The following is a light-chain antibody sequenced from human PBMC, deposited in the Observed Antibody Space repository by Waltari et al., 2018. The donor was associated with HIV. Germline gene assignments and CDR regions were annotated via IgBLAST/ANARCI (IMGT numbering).Light chain of an antibody. V-gene: IGLV1-40*01. Sequence: QSVLTQPPSVSGAPGQKVTISCTGITSNIGDAHDVPWYQQLPGRAPKVLIYGNNKRPSGIPDRVSGSKSGTSASLSITGLQSDDEADYYCHSYDSGLGALFGGGTKVTVL. CDR3: HSYDSGLGAL. CDR1: TSNIGDAHD. J-gene: IGLJ3*02. CDR2: GNN.